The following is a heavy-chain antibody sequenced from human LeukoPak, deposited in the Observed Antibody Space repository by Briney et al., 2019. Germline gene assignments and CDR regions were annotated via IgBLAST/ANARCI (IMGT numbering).Heavy chain of an antibody. CDR3: ARYHDFWSGYGIFDY. D-gene: IGHD3-3*01. CDR2: ISSSGSTI. J-gene: IGHJ4*02. CDR1: GFTFSSYE. V-gene: IGHV3-48*03. Sequence: GGSLRLSCAASGFTFSSYEMNWVRQAPGKGLEWVPYISSSGSTIYYADSVKGRFTISRDNAKNSLYLQMNSLRAEDTAVYYCARYHDFWSGYGIFDYWGQGTLVTVSS.